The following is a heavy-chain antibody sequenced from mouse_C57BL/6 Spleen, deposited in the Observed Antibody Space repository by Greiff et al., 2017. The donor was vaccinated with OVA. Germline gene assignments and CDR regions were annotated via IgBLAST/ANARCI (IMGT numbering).Heavy chain of an antibody. CDR3: GFYDCDVFAY. CDR2: ISYDGSN. D-gene: IGHD2-4*01. V-gene: IGHV3-6*01. CDR1: GYSITSGYY. Sequence: EVQLVESGPGLVKPSQSLSLTCSVTGYSITSGYYWNWIRQFPGNKLEWMGYISYDGSNNYNPSLKNRSSITRDTSKNQFFLKLNSVTTEDTATYCCGFYDCDVFAYWGQGTLVTVSA. J-gene: IGHJ3*01.